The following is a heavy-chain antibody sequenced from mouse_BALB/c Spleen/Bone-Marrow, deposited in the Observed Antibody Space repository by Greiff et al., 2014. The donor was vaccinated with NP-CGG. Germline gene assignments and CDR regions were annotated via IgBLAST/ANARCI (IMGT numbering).Heavy chain of an antibody. D-gene: IGHD1-1*01. CDR3: ARYYYGSSYFDY. V-gene: IGHV14-3*02. J-gene: IGHJ2*01. Sequence: EVKLVQSGAELVKPGASVKLSCTASGFNIKDTYMHWVKQRPEQGLEWIGRIDPANGNTKYDPKFQGKATITADTSSNTAYLQLSSLTSEDAAFYYCARYYYGSSYFDYWGQGTTLTVSS. CDR2: IDPANGNT. CDR1: GFNIKDTY.